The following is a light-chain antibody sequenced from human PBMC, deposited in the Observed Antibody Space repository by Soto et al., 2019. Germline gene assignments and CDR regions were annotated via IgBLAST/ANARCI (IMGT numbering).Light chain of an antibody. CDR1: QSVSRSY. Sequence: EIVLTQSPATLSLSPGERATLSCGASQSVSRSYLAWYQQKPGLAPRLLIYDASSRATGIPDRFSGSGSGTDFTLTISRLEPEDFAVYYCQQYGSSPITFGQGTRLEIK. CDR2: DAS. V-gene: IGKV3D-20*01. CDR3: QQYGSSPIT. J-gene: IGKJ5*01.